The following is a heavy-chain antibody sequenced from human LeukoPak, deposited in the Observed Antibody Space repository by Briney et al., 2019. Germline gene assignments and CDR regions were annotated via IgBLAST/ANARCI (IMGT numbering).Heavy chain of an antibody. CDR2: FDPEDGET. J-gene: IGHJ4*02. V-gene: IGHV1-24*01. CDR3: ATALPSHPGTVYYFDY. Sequence: ASVKVFCKVSGYTLTELSMHWVRQAPGKGLEWMGGFDPEDGETIYAQKFQGRVTMTEDTSTDTAYMELSSLRSEDTAVYYCATALPSHPGTVYYFDYWGQGTLVTVSS. CDR1: GYTLTELS. D-gene: IGHD6-13*01.